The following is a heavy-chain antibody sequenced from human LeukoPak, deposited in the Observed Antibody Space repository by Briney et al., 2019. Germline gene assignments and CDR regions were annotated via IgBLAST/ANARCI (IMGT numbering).Heavy chain of an antibody. V-gene: IGHV3-21*01. CDR3: ARVKNRSYSYYYGMDV. D-gene: IGHD1-26*01. J-gene: IGHJ6*02. CDR2: ISSSSSCI. CDR1: GFTFSSYS. Sequence: GGSLRLSCAASGFTFSSYSMNWVRQAPGKGLEWVSSISSSSSCIYYADSVKGRFTISRDNAKNSLYLQMNSLRAEDTAVYYCARVKNRSYSYYYGMDVWGQGTTVTVSS.